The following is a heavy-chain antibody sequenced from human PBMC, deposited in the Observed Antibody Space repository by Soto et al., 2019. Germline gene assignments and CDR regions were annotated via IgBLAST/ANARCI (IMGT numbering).Heavy chain of an antibody. D-gene: IGHD2-15*01. Sequence: SETLSLTCTVSGGSISSYYWSWIRQPPGKGLEWIGYIYYSGSTNYNPSLKSRVTISVDTSKNQFSLKLSSVTAADTAVYYCARVSSPNLLPHYYYYYYMDVWGKGTTVTVSS. CDR2: IYYSGST. J-gene: IGHJ6*03. CDR1: GGSISSYY. V-gene: IGHV4-59*08. CDR3: ARVSSPNLLPHYYYYYYMDV.